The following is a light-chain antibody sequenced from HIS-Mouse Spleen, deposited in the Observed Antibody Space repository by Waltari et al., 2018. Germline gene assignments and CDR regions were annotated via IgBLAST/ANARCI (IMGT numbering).Light chain of an antibody. V-gene: IGLV2-14*03. CDR1: SSDVGGYNS. Sequence: QSALTQPASVSGSPGQSITIPCPGTSSDVGGYNSVSWYQQHPGKAPKLMIYDVSNRPSGVSNRFSGSKSGNTASLTISGLQAEDEADYYCSSYTSSSTVVFGGGTKLTVL. J-gene: IGLJ2*01. CDR3: SSYTSSSTVV. CDR2: DVS.